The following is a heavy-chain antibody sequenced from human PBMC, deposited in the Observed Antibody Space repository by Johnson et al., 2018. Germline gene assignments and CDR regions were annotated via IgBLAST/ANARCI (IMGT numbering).Heavy chain of an antibody. J-gene: IGHJ1*01. D-gene: IGHD2-21*02. CDR3: AKGGMVVTNIQYLQH. V-gene: IGHV3-30*18. CDR2: MSYDGSEK. CDR1: GFTFSTYG. Sequence: VQLLETGGGVVQPGRSLRLSCAASGFTFSTYGMHWVRQAPGKGLEWVAVMSYDGSEKYYADSVKGRFTISRDNSKNTLYLQLNSLRAEDTAVYCCAKGGMVVTNIQYLQHWGQGTLVTVSS.